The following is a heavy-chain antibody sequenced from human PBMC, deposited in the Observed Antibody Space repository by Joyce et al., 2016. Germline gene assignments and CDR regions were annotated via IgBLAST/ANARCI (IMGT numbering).Heavy chain of an antibody. D-gene: IGHD3-3*01. V-gene: IGHV3-23*01. CDR3: ASHRWDSWSGQTRFYHYGMDD. CDR1: VITFSANA. J-gene: IGHJ6*02. CDR2: FTSASGHT. Sequence: EVQLLESGGGLVQPGESLRLSCAVSVITFSANAMRWVRRAWGRRLEWVSYFTSASGHTFYADSVRGRFTKSRDTSKNTLYLQMNSLRAEDTAVYYWASHRWDSWSGQTRFYHYGMDDWGQGTTVTVSS.